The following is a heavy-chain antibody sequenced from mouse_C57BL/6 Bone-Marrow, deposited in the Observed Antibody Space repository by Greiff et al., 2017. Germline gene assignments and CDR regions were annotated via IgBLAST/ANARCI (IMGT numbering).Heavy chain of an antibody. Sequence: QVQLQQPGAELVKPGASVKMSCKASGYTFTSYWITWVKQRPGQGLEWIGDIYPGSGSTNYNEKFKSKATLTVATSSSTAYMQLSSLTTEASAVYYGARPYYSNYWYVDVWGTGTTVTVSA. V-gene: IGHV1-55*01. J-gene: IGHJ1*03. CDR2: IYPGSGST. CDR3: ARPYYSNYWYVDV. CDR1: GYTFTSYW. D-gene: IGHD2-5*01.